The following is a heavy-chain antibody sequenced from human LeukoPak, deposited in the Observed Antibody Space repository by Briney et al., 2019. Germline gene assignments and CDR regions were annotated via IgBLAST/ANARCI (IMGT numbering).Heavy chain of an antibody. Sequence: PSETLSLTCAVYGGSFSGYYWSWIRQPPGKGLEWIGEINHSGSTNYNPSLKSRVTISVDTSKNQFSLKLSSVTAADTAVYYCARRGYSYGHHFDYWGQGTLVTVSS. V-gene: IGHV4-34*01. CDR3: ARRGYSYGHHFDY. D-gene: IGHD5-18*01. CDR2: INHSGST. CDR1: GGSFSGYY. J-gene: IGHJ4*02.